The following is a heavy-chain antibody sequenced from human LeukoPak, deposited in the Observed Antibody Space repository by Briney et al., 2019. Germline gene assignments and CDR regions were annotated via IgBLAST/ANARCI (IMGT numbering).Heavy chain of an antibody. D-gene: IGHD3-10*01. CDR1: GITLSNYG. CDR2: ISERGGST. CDR3: AKRGIVIRAVIIIGFHKEAYYFDY. V-gene: IGHV3-23*01. J-gene: IGHJ4*02. Sequence: GGSLGLSCVVSGITLSNYGMSWVRQAPGKGLEWVSGISERGGSTNYADSVKGRFIISRDTPKNTVYLQMNSLRVEDTAVYFCAKRGIVIRAVIIIGFHKEAYYFDYWGQGILVTVSS.